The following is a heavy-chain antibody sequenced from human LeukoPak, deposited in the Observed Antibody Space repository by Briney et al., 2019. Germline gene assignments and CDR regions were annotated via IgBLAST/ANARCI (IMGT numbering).Heavy chain of an antibody. CDR2: INSDGSVT. V-gene: IGHV3-74*01. J-gene: IGHJ4*02. Sequence: GGSLRLSCAASGFTFSTYAMSWVRQAPGKSLVWVSRINSDGSVTTYADSVKGRFTISRDNAKNTLYVQMNSLRAEDTAVYYCASGGTITAAGNYFFDSWGQGILVSVSS. CDR3: ASGGTITAAGNYFFDS. CDR1: GFTFSTYA. D-gene: IGHD6-13*01.